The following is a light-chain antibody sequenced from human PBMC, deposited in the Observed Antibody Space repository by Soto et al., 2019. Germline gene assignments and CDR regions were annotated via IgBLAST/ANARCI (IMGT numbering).Light chain of an antibody. CDR1: SSNIGAGYD. V-gene: IGLV1-40*01. CDR3: QSYDISLRGYV. CDR2: VNT. Sequence: QSVLTQPPSVSGAPGQRVTISCTGGSSNIGAGYDVHWYQQLPGTAPKLLIYVNTDRPSGVPDRFSGSKSGTSASLAITGLQPEDEADYYCQSYDISLRGYVFGDGTQLTVL. J-gene: IGLJ7*01.